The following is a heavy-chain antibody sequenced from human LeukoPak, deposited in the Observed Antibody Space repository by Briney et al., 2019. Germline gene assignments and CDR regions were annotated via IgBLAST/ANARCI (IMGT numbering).Heavy chain of an antibody. V-gene: IGHV3-64*01. CDR3: ARGSITMVRGVIPFDY. CDR1: GFTFSSYA. D-gene: IGHD3-10*01. CDR2: ISSNGGST. Sequence: PGGSLRLSCAASGFTFSSYAMHWVRQAPGKGLEYVSAISSNGGSTYYANSVKGRFTISRDNSKNTLYLQMGSLRAEDMAVYYCARGSITMVRGVIPFDYWGQGTLVTVSS. J-gene: IGHJ4*02.